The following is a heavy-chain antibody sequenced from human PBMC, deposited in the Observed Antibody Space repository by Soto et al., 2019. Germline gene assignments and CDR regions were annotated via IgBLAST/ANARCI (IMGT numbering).Heavy chain of an antibody. CDR3: ARDRGGALDS. J-gene: IGHJ4*02. Sequence: EVLLLESGGGLVQPGGSLRLSCVVSGFTFNTFAMTWVRRAPGKGLEWVSALSGSGSLSYYADSVKGRFTISRDNSKNTLYLQMNNLRVDETAVYFCARDRGGALDSWGQGTLVTVSS. CDR1: GFTFNTFA. V-gene: IGHV3-23*01. CDR2: LSGSGSLS. D-gene: IGHD2-15*01.